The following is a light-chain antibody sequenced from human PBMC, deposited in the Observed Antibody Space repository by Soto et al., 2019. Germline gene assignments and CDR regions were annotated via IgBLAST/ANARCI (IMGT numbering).Light chain of an antibody. CDR3: SSYTSSSTLWV. J-gene: IGLJ3*02. V-gene: IGLV2-14*01. CDR2: DVS. CDR1: SSDVGGYNY. Sequence: QSVLTQPASVSGSPGQSITISCTGTSSDVGGYNYVSWYQQHPGKAPELMIYDVSNRPSGVSNRFSGSKSGNTASLTISGLQAEDEADYYCSSYTSSSTLWVFGGGNKLTVL.